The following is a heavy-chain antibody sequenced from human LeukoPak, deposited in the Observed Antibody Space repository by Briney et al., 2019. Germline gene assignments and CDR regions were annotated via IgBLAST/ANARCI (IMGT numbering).Heavy chain of an antibody. CDR1: GASINSDTYY. D-gene: IGHD6-25*01. CDR3: ARELGGGLTYFDY. CDR2: HSHSGSA. Sequence: SETLSLTCTVSGASINSDTYYWGWIRQPPGKGLEWIATHSHSGSAYYNPSPRSRITMSLDTSENQLSLKLYSVSAADTSVYYCARELGGGLTYFDYWGQGTLVTVSS. J-gene: IGHJ4*02. V-gene: IGHV4-39*07.